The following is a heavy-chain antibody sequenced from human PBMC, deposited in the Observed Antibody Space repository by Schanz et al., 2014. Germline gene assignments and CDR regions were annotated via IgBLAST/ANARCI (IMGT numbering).Heavy chain of an antibody. J-gene: IGHJ4*02. D-gene: IGHD6-13*01. CDR2: INPNSGGT. CDR3: ARDGVDAAAGGNY. V-gene: IGHV1-2*04. CDR1: GYTFTGHY. Sequence: QVQLVQSGAEVKKPGASVKVSCKASGYTFTGHYMHWVRQAPGQGLEWMGRINPNSGGTNFAQKFQGWVTVTRDTSISTVYMELSRLRSEDTAVYYCARDGVDAAAGGNYWGQGTLVTVSS.